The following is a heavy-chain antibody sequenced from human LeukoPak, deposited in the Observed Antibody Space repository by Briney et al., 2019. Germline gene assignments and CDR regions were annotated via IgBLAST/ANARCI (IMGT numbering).Heavy chain of an antibody. CDR1: GYSTSSGYY. V-gene: IGHV4-38-2*02. CDR3: ARVLPAAIPFDY. Sequence: SETLSLTCTVSGYSTSSGYYWGWIRQPPGKGLEWIGSIYHSGSTYYNPSLKSRVTISVDTSKNQFSLKLSSVTAADTAVYYCARVLPAAIPFDYWGQGTLVTVSS. D-gene: IGHD2-2*01. CDR2: IYHSGST. J-gene: IGHJ4*02.